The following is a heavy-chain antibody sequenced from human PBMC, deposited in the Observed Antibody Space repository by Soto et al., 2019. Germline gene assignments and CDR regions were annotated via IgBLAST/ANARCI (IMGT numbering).Heavy chain of an antibody. J-gene: IGHJ4*02. CDR1: GGSISSYY. CDR2: IHYSGTT. Sequence: SETLSLTCTVSGGSISSYYWSWIRQPPGKGLEWIGYIHYSGTTNYNPSLKSRVTISVDTSKNQFSLKLSSVTAADTAVYYCARHQATVTTRGLDYWGQGALVTSPQ. V-gene: IGHV4-59*08. CDR3: ARHQATVTTRGLDY. D-gene: IGHD4-17*01.